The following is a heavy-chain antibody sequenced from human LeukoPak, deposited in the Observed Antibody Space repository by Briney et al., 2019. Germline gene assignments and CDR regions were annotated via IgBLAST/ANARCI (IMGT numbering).Heavy chain of an antibody. CDR3: ARTGIAARLYYYYYGMDV. J-gene: IGHJ6*02. CDR1: GGSISSYY. CDR2: IYYSGST. D-gene: IGHD6-6*01. V-gene: IGHV4-59*01. Sequence: PSETLSLTCTVSGGSISSYYWSWIRQPPGKGLEWIGYIYYSGSTNYNPSLKSRVTISVDTSKNQFSLKLSSVTAADTAVYYCARTGIAARLYYYYYGMDVWGQGTTVTVSS.